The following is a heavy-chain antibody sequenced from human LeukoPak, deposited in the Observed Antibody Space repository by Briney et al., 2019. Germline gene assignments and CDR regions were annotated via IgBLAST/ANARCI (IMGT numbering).Heavy chain of an antibody. Sequence: SETLSLTCTVSGDFITAYYWSWIRQPPGKGLEWIGYVYYSGSTEYNPSLRSRVTISLEMSKHQFSLNLASVTAADTAVYYCASNTGTVFDYWGQGALVTVSS. CDR1: GDFITAYY. CDR3: ASNTGTVFDY. V-gene: IGHV4-59*01. J-gene: IGHJ4*02. CDR2: VYYSGST. D-gene: IGHD7-27*01.